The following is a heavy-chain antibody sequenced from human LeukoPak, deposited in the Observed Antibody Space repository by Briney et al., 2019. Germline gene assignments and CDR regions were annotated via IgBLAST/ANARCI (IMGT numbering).Heavy chain of an antibody. CDR1: GITLTTYT. Sequence: SGGSLRLSCVVTGITLTTYTMYWVRQAPGKGLEWVAIISYDENNKYYADSVKGRFTISRDNNKDTVFLQMNNLRSEDTALYYCAQIGFSATTSSYWGRETRVIVSS. D-gene: IGHD2/OR15-2a*01. V-gene: IGHV3-30-3*01. CDR2: ISYDENNK. CDR3: AQIGFSATTSSY. J-gene: IGHJ4*02.